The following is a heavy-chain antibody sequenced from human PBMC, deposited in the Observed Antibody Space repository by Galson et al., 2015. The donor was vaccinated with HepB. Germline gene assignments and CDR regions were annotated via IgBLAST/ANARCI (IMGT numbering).Heavy chain of an antibody. CDR1: GGSISSSSYY. CDR3: ASPGTFYYDSSGYYFGY. CDR2: IYYSGST. D-gene: IGHD3-22*01. J-gene: IGHJ4*02. V-gene: IGHV4-39*01. Sequence: ETLSLTCTVSGGSISSSSYYWGWIRQPPGKGLEWIGTIYYSGSTYYNPSLKSRVTVSIDTSKNQFSLKLSSVTAADTAVYYCASPGTFYYDSSGYYFGYWGQGTLVTVSS.